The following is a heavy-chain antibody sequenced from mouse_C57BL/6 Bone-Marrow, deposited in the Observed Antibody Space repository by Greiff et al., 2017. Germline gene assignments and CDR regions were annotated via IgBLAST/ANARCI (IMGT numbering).Heavy chain of an antibody. CDR3: AKRGDYYGSFSMDY. CDR2: IWGGGST. V-gene: IGHV2-9*01. Sequence: VKLQESGPGLVAPSQSLSITCTVSGFSLTSYGVDWVRQPPRKGLEWLGVIWGGGSTHYNSALMSRLSISKDNSKSQVFLKMNVLQTNDTAMYYCAKRGDYYGSFSMDYWGQGTSVTVSS. D-gene: IGHD1-1*01. CDR1: GFSLTSYG. J-gene: IGHJ4*01.